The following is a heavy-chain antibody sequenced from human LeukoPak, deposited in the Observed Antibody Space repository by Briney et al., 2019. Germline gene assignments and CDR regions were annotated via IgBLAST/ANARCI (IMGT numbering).Heavy chain of an antibody. V-gene: IGHV3-7*01. CDR2: IRHDGNAK. J-gene: IGHJ4*02. CDR1: GFAFSDFW. CDR3: ATSHDSAGND. Sequence: GGSLRLSCAASGFAFSDFWMSWVRQAPGKGLEWVANIRHDGNAKNYVPSVRGRFTISRDNAKNSLYLPMNSLTVEDTAVYYCATSHDSAGNDWGQGTLVTVSS. D-gene: IGHD2-15*01.